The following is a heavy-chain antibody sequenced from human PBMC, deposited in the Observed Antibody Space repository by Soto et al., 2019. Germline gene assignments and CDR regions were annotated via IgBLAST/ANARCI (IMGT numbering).Heavy chain of an antibody. CDR3: AKDDFTDRGEDYFDY. CDR2: IGASGDIT. V-gene: IGHV3-23*01. D-gene: IGHD2-21*01. Sequence: GWSLRLSCAASGFSFTNFAMSWVRQAPGKGLEWVAGIGASGDITWYADSVKGRLSISRDNSKNTLYLQLNSLRFEDTAVYYCAKDDFTDRGEDYFDYWGRGTLVTVLL. CDR1: GFSFTNFA. J-gene: IGHJ4*02.